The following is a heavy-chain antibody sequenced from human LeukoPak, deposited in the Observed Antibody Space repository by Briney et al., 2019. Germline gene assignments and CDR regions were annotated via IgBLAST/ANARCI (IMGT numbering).Heavy chain of an antibody. V-gene: IGHV3-7*01. CDR3: ARDSGDRVFDY. D-gene: IGHD7-27*01. CDR1: GFTFSSYA. Sequence: PGGSLRLSCAASGFTFSSYAMHWVRQAPGKGLEWVANIKQDGSEKYYVDSVKGRFTISKDNAKNSLYLQMNSLRAEDTAVYYCARDSGDRVFDYWGQGTLVTVSS. CDR2: IKQDGSEK. J-gene: IGHJ4*02.